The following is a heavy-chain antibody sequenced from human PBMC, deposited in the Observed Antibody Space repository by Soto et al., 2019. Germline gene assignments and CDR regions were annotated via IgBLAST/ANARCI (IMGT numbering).Heavy chain of an antibody. Sequence: SETLSLTCAVSGGSISSGGYSWSWIRQPPGKGLEWIGYIYHSGSTYYNPSLKSRVTISVDRSKNQFSLKLSSVTAADTAVYYCARTYYYDSSGYYFFDYWGQGTLVTVSS. CDR3: ARTYYYDSSGYYFFDY. CDR2: IYHSGST. V-gene: IGHV4-30-2*01. CDR1: GGSISSGGYS. D-gene: IGHD3-22*01. J-gene: IGHJ4*02.